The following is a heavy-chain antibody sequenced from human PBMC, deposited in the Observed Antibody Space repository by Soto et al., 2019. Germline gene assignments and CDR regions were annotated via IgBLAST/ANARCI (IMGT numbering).Heavy chain of an antibody. V-gene: IGHV4-59*01. J-gene: IGHJ4*02. Sequence: SQTLSLTCAVSGGSISSYYWSWVRQPPGKGLEWIGYIYYSGSTNYNPSLESRVTISVDTSKNQFSLNLNSVTAADTAVYYCARGGLVSAGTLDYWGQGTLVTVSS. D-gene: IGHD6-13*01. CDR3: ARGGLVSAGTLDY. CDR2: IYYSGST. CDR1: GGSISSYY.